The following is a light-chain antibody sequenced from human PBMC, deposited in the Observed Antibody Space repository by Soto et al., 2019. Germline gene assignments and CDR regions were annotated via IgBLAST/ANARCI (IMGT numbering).Light chain of an antibody. V-gene: IGKV3-20*01. J-gene: IGKJ4*01. Sequence: EIVLTQSPGTLSLSPGERATLPCRASPSVSNNYLAWYQQKPGQAPRLLIYGASSRATGIPDRFSGSGSGTDFSLTISRLEPEDFAVYYCHQYANLATFGGGTKVEIK. CDR3: HQYANLAT. CDR1: PSVSNNY. CDR2: GAS.